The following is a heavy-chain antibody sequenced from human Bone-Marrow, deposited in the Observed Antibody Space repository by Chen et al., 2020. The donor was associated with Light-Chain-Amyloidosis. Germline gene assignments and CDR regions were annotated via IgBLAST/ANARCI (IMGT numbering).Heavy chain of an antibody. J-gene: IGHJ4*02. Sequence: EVQLVESGGGLLQRGGSLRLSCAASGFAFSSYAMSWVRQAPGKGLEWVSTISGSGGSRYYGDSVKGRLTISRDNSKNALFLQMNSLRAEDTAMYYCAREFPDYWGQGTLVTVSS. CDR3: AREFPDY. V-gene: IGHV3-23*04. CDR1: GFAFSSYA. CDR2: ISGSGGSR.